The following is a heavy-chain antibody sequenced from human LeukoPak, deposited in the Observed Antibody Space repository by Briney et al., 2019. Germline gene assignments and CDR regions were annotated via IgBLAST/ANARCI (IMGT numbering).Heavy chain of an antibody. D-gene: IGHD3-3*01. V-gene: IGHV1-2*02. Sequence: ASVKVSCKASGYTFTGYYIHWVRQAPGQGLEWMGWINPDSGGTNYAQKFQGRVTMTRDTSISTAYMELSRLRSDDTAVYYCARSGGRFLEWPTRVEFDYWGQGTLVTVSS. CDR1: GYTFTGYY. J-gene: IGHJ4*02. CDR3: ARSGGRFLEWPTRVEFDY. CDR2: INPDSGGT.